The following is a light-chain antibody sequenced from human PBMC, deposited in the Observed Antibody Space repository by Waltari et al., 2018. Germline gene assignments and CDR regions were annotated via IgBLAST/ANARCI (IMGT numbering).Light chain of an antibody. CDR3: AAWDDSLDGHVV. V-gene: IGLV1-44*01. CDR2: SND. CDR1: SSNIGSNP. Sequence: QSVLTQPPSASGTPGHRVTISCSGTSSNIGSNPVNWYQQLPGTAPKLLIYSNDQRPSGVPDRFSGSKSGTSASLAISGLQSEDEADYHCAAWDDSLDGHVVFGGGTKVTVL. J-gene: IGLJ2*01.